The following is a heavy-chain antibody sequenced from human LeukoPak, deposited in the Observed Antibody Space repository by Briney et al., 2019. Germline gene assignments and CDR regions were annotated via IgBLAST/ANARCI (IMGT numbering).Heavy chain of an antibody. V-gene: IGHV3-23*01. Sequence: GGSLRLSCAASGFTFSIYGMSWVRQAPGKGLEWVSAISGSGGTTYYADSVKGRFTISRDDSKNTLYLQMNSLRAEDTAVYYCAELGITMIGGVWGKGTTVTISS. CDR1: GFTFSIYG. CDR3: AELGITMIGGV. D-gene: IGHD3-10*02. CDR2: ISGSGGTT. J-gene: IGHJ6*04.